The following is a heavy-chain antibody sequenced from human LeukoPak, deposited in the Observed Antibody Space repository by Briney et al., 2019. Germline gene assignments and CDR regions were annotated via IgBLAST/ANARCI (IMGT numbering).Heavy chain of an antibody. CDR1: GGSLSSYY. CDR2: VYTSGST. V-gene: IGHV4-4*07. Sequence: SETLSLTCTVSGGSLSSYYWSWIRQPAGKGLEWIGRVYTSGSTNYNPSLKSRVTMSIDTSKNQFSLKLTSVTAADTVVYYCARVTYSSSSMSLDAFDIWGQGTMVTVSS. D-gene: IGHD6-6*01. J-gene: IGHJ3*02. CDR3: ARVTYSSSSMSLDAFDI.